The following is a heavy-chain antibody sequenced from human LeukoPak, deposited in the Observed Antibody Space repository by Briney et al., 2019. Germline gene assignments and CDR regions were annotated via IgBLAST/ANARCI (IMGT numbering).Heavy chain of an antibody. J-gene: IGHJ5*02. Sequence: PSETLSLTCAVSGGSISGTNWWSWVRQPPGKGLEWTGEIYHSGSTNYNPSLKSRVTISVDTSKNQFSLKLSSVTAADTAVYYCARSPFVYDILTGYSPNWFDPWGQGTLVTVSS. CDR3: ARSPFVYDILTGYSPNWFDP. V-gene: IGHV4-4*02. CDR2: IYHSGST. CDR1: GGSISGTNW. D-gene: IGHD3-9*01.